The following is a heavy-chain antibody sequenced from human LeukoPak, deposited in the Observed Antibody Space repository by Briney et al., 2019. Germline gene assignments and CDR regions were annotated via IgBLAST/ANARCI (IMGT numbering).Heavy chain of an antibody. Sequence: SETLSLTCTVSGVSMSAYQWSWVRQSPEKGLEWIGCINTKGETSYNPSLKSRVTTSVDTSKSQFSLRLTSVTAADTAVYYCATSNDAKIAPFDHWGQGAPVTGSS. CDR3: ATSNDAKIAPFDH. CDR2: INTKGET. D-gene: IGHD2-21*01. V-gene: IGHV4-4*09. J-gene: IGHJ4*02. CDR1: GVSMSAYQ.